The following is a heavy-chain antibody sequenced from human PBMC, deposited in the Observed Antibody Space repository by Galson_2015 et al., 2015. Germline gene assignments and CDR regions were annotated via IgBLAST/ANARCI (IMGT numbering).Heavy chain of an antibody. V-gene: IGHV3-23*01. Sequence: SLRLSCAASGFTFSSYAMSWVRQAPGKGLEWVSAISGSGGSTYYADSVKGRFTISRDNFKNTLYLQMNSLRAEDTAVYYCAKDLGYVWGSYRKVGAFDIWGQGTMVTVSS. CDR1: GFTFSSYA. D-gene: IGHD3-16*02. J-gene: IGHJ3*02. CDR3: AKDLGYVWGSYRKVGAFDI. CDR2: ISGSGGST.